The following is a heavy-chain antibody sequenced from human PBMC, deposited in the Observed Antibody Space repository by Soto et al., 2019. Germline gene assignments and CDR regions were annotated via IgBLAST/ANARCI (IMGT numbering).Heavy chain of an antibody. CDR3: ASVGWGSSWYEGGSRIDY. J-gene: IGHJ4*02. CDR1: GFTFSGYD. V-gene: IGHV3-13*01. CDR2: IGVAGDT. Sequence: EVQLLESGGGFVQPGGSLRLSCAASGFTFSGYDMHWVRQVAGKGLEWVSAIGVAGDTYYTDSVKGGCTISRENAKSYLYRQMNRLRADDTAIYFCASVGWGSSWYEGGSRIDYWGQGTLVTVSS. D-gene: IGHD6-13*01.